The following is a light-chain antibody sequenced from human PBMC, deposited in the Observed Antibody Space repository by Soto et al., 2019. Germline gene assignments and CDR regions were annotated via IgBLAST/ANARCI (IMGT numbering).Light chain of an antibody. Sequence: EIVLTQSPGTLTLSPGERATLSCRASQSVSSSYLAWYQQKPGQAPRLLIYGASSRATGIPDRFSGSGSGTDFTLTISRLEPEDFAVYYCKQYGSSHRPTFGGGTKVEIK. CDR3: KQYGSSHRPT. CDR2: GAS. J-gene: IGKJ4*01. V-gene: IGKV3-20*01. CDR1: QSVSSSY.